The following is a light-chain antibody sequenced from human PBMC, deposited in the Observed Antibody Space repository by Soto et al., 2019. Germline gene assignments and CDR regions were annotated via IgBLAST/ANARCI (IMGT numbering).Light chain of an antibody. CDR1: SSDVGGYNY. CDR2: EVS. V-gene: IGLV2-8*01. CDR3: SSYAGSNNFVV. Sequence: QSALTQPPSASGSPGQSVTISCTGTSSDVGGYNYVSWYQQHPGKAPKLMFYEVSKRPSGVPDRFSGSKSGNTASLTVSGLQAEDEADYSCSSYAGSNNFVVFGGGTKLTVL. J-gene: IGLJ2*01.